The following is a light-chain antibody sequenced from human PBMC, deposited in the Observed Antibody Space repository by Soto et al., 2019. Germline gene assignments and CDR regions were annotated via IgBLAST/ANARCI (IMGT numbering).Light chain of an antibody. J-gene: IGKJ4*01. CDR3: KQYNNWPLS. Sequence: EIVMTQSPATLSVSPGERATLSCRASQSVSSNLGWYQQKPGQAPRLLIHSASARATGIPARFSGSGSGTEFTLTISSLQSEDFAVYYCKQYNNWPLSFGEGPRWRSN. CDR2: SAS. V-gene: IGKV3-15*01. CDR1: QSVSSN.